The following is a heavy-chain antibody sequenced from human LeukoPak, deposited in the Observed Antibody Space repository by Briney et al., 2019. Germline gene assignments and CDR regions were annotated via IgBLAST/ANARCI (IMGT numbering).Heavy chain of an antibody. D-gene: IGHD2-2*01. CDR1: GFTFSSYS. CDR3: AGGVGYCSRTSCRTLTY. Sequence: GGSLRLSCAASGFTFSSYSMNWVRQAPGKGLEWVSSISSSSSYIYYADSVKGRFTISRDNAKNSLYPQMNSLRAEDTAVYYCAGGVGYCSRTSCRTLTYWGQGTLVTVSS. CDR2: ISSSSSYI. V-gene: IGHV3-21*01. J-gene: IGHJ4*02.